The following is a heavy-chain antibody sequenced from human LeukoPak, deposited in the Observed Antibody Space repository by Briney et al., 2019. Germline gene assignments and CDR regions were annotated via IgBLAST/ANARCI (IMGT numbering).Heavy chain of an antibody. CDR1: GGAFSTYA. Sequence: SVKISCKASGGAFSTYAISWVRQAPGQGLEWMGRIIAMAGITNTAQKFQGRVTITADTSTSTAYMELSSLTSEDTAVYYCARDLPASDSWGQGTLVTVSS. D-gene: IGHD2-2*01. J-gene: IGHJ4*02. CDR3: ARDLPASDS. CDR2: IIAMAGIT. V-gene: IGHV1-69*04.